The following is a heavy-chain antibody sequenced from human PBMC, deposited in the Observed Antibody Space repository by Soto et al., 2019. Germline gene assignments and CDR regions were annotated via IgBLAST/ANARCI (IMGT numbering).Heavy chain of an antibody. CDR1: GFTFSSYW. CDR2: INGDGTTT. V-gene: IGHV3-74*01. CDR3: VRDLSVTTKFDY. Sequence: EVQLVESGGGLVQPWGSLRLSCAASGFTFSSYWMHWVRQAPGKGLVWVSRINGDGTTTGYADFVKGRFSISRDSAKNTLYLQMNSLRAEDTAVYYCVRDLSVTTKFDYWGQGTLVTVSS. J-gene: IGHJ4*02. D-gene: IGHD4-17*01.